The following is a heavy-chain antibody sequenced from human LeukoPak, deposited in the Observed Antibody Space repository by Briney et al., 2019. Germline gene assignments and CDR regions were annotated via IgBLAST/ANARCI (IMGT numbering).Heavy chain of an antibody. J-gene: IGHJ4*02. CDR2: ISAYNGNT. CDR1: GYTFTSYG. D-gene: IGHD3-10*01. V-gene: IGHV1-18*01. CDR3: ARAGTMVRGVIFFDY. Sequence: ASVKVSCKASGYTFTSYGISWVRQAPGQGLEWMGWISAYNGNTNYAQKLQGRVTMTTDTSTSTAYMELRSLRSDDTAAYYCARAGTMVRGVIFFDYWGQGTLVTVSS.